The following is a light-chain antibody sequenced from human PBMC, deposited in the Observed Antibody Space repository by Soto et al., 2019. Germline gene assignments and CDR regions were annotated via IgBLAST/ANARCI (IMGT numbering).Light chain of an antibody. CDR1: SGHSIFA. V-gene: IGLV4-69*01. CDR2: VNGDGSH. Sequence: QSVLTQSPSASASLGASVKLTCTLSSGHSIFAIAWHQQQPEKGPRYLMKVNGDGSHNKGDGTPDRFSGSSSGAERYLTISRLQSEDEAYYYCQTWATGIRVFGGGTKLTVL. CDR3: QTWATGIRV. J-gene: IGLJ3*02.